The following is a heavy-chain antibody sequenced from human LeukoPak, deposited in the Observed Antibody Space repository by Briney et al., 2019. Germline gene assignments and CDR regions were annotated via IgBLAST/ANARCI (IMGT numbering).Heavy chain of an antibody. CDR2: IIPVFGTT. CDR1: GDTFSNYA. J-gene: IGHJ6*03. Sequence: SVKVSCKAFGDTFSNYAISWVRQAPGQGLEWMGGIIPVFGTTNYEPNFQDRVTITADESTATAYMELRSLRSEDTAVYYCASKVVYSYAWGNNYMEVWGKGTTVTISS. V-gene: IGHV1-69*13. D-gene: IGHD5-18*01. CDR3: ASKVVYSYAWGNNYMEV.